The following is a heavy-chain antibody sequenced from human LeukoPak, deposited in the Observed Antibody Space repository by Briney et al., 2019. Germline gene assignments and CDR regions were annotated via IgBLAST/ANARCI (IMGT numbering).Heavy chain of an antibody. V-gene: IGHV4-59*01. Sequence: PSETLSLTCTVSGGSISSYYWSWIRQPPGKGLEWIGYIYYSGSTNYNPSLKSRVTISVDTSKNQFSLKLSSVTAADTAVYYCARDIDPATAVHFDYWGQGTLVTVSS. CDR1: GGSISSYY. CDR3: ARDIDPATAVHFDY. D-gene: IGHD2-21*02. CDR2: IYYSGST. J-gene: IGHJ4*02.